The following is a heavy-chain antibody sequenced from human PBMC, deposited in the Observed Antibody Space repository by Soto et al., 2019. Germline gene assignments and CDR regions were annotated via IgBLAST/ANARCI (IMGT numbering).Heavy chain of an antibody. CDR3: ARDRGTMVRGVREDYYYGMDV. Sequence: SETLSLTCTVSGGSISSGGYYWSWIRQHPGKGLEWIGYIYYSGSTYYNPSLKSRVTISVDTSKNQFSLKLSSVTAADTAVYYCARDRGTMVRGVREDYYYGMDVWGQGTTVTV. CDR1: GGSISSGGYY. J-gene: IGHJ6*02. CDR2: IYYSGST. D-gene: IGHD3-10*01. V-gene: IGHV4-31*03.